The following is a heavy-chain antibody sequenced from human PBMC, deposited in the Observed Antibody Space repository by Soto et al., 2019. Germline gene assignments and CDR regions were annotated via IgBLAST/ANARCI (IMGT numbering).Heavy chain of an antibody. D-gene: IGHD3-10*01. Sequence: GESLKISCKGSGYSFTSYWIGWVRQMPGKGLEWMGIIYPGDSDTRYSPSFQGQVTISADKSISTAYLQWSSLKASDTAMYYCARAVRGVIINIYNWFDPWGQGTLFTVSS. CDR2: IYPGDSDT. CDR1: GYSFTSYW. J-gene: IGHJ5*02. V-gene: IGHV5-51*01. CDR3: ARAVRGVIINIYNWFDP.